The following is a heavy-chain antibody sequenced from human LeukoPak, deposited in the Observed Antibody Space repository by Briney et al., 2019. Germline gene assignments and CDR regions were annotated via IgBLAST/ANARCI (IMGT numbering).Heavy chain of an antibody. CDR1: GYTFTSYD. D-gene: IGHD1-26*01. CDR2: MNPNSDNT. CDR3: ARGRGSYRNNWFDP. Sequence: ASVKVSCKASGYTFTSYDINWVRQATGQGLEWMGWMNPNSDNTGYAQKFQGRVTMTRNTSISTAYMGLSSLRSEDTAVYYCARGRGSYRNNWFDPWGQGTLVTVSS. J-gene: IGHJ5*02. V-gene: IGHV1-8*01.